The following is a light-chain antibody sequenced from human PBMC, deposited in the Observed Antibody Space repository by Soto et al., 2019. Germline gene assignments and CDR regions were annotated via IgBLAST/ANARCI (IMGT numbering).Light chain of an antibody. V-gene: IGLV2-8*01. CDR1: SNDLGGYNY. Sequence: QSALTQPPSASGSPGQSVTISCTGSSNDLGGYNYVSWYQHHPGKAPKLIIYEVRERPSGVPDRFSGSKSGNTASLTVSGLQAEEEADYYCSSYGGSDNLIFGGGTKLTVL. CDR2: EVR. J-gene: IGLJ2*01. CDR3: SSYGGSDNLI.